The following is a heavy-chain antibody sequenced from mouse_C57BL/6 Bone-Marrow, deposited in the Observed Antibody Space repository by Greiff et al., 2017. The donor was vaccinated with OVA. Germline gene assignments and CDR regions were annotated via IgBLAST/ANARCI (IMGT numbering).Heavy chain of an antibody. CDR2: IYPRSGNT. V-gene: IGHV1-81*01. D-gene: IGHD1-1*01. CDR3: APLYGSLFAY. CDR1: GYTFTSYG. Sequence: VMLVESGAELARPGASVKLSCKASGYTFTSYGISWVKQRTGQGLEWIGEIYPRSGNTYYNEKFKGKATLTADKSSSTAYMELRRLTSEDSAVYFCAPLYGSLFAYWGQGTLVTVSA. J-gene: IGHJ3*01.